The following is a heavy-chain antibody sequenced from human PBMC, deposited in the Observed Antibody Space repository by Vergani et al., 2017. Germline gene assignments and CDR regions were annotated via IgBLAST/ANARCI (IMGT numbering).Heavy chain of an antibody. CDR3: ASGGNDLQGEPVWAFDY. CDR2: IKQDGSEK. Sequence: EVQLVESGGGLVQPGGSLRLSCAASGFTFSSYWMSWVRQAPGKGLEWVANIKQDGSEKYYVDSVKGRFTISRDNAKNSLYLQMNSLRAEDTAVYYCASGGNDLQGEPVWAFDYWGQGTLVTVSS. D-gene: IGHD4-23*01. CDR1: GFTFSSYW. J-gene: IGHJ4*02. V-gene: IGHV3-7*03.